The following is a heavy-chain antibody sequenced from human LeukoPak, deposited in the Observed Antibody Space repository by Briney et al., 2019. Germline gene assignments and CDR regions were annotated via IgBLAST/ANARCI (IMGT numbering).Heavy chain of an antibody. CDR3: ARARGHAAAGPYTYYYMDV. CDR2: IRYDGSNK. D-gene: IGHD6-13*01. V-gene: IGHV3-30*02. CDR1: GFTFSSYG. J-gene: IGHJ6*03. Sequence: GGSLRLSCAASGFTFSSYGMHWVRQAPGKGLEWVAFIRYDGSNKYYADSVKGRFTISRDNSKNTLYLQMNSLGAEDTAVYYCARARGHAAAGPYTYYYMDVWGKGTTLTVSS.